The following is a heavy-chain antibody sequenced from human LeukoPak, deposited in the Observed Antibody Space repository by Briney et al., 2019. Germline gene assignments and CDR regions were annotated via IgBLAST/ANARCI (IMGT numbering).Heavy chain of an antibody. V-gene: IGHV3-23*01. J-gene: IGHJ4*02. Sequence: GGSLRLSCAASGFTFSSYAMSWVRQAPGKGLEWVSAISGSGGSTYYADSVKGRFTISRDNSKNTLYLQMNSLRAEDMAVYYCAKDLAVAGTSDYWGQGTLVTVSS. CDR2: ISGSGGST. CDR1: GFTFSSYA. CDR3: AKDLAVAGTSDY. D-gene: IGHD6-19*01.